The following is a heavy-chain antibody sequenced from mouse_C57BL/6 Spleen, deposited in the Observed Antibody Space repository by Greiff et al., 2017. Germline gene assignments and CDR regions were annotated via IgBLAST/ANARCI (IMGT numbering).Heavy chain of an antibody. Sequence: EVQLQQSGPGLVKPSQSLSLTCSVTGYSITSGYYWNWIRQFPGNQLEWMGYISYDGSNNYNPSLKNRISITRDQSKNQFFLKLNSVTTEDTATYYCARGDDQGRYFDVWGTGTTVTVSS. V-gene: IGHV3-6*01. J-gene: IGHJ1*03. CDR1: GYSITSGYY. CDR2: ISYDGSN. CDR3: ARGDDQGRYFDV. D-gene: IGHD2-12*01.